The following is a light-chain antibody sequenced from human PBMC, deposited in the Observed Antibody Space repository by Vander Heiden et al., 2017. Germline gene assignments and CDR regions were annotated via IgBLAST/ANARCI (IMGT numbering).Light chain of an antibody. CDR2: DIS. CDR1: QTVTTT. J-gene: IGKJ1*01. CDR3: QQRSTWPRT. V-gene: IGKV3-11*01. Sequence: IVSTPPPATLSVSAGERATLTCRASQTVTTTLDWYQHKLGQAPRLLIYDISSRATGIPSRFSGSGSGTDFTLTISSLEPEDSAVYYCQQRSTWPRTFGQGTKVEIK.